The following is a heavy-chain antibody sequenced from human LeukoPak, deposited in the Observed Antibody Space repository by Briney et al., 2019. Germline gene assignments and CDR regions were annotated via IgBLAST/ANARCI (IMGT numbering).Heavy chain of an antibody. CDR2: ISAYNGNT. D-gene: IGHD1-26*01. J-gene: IGHJ6*03. CDR1: GYTFTSYG. Sequence: APVKVSCKASGYTFTSYGISWVRQAPGQGLEWMGWISAYNGNTNYAQKLQGRVTMTTDTSTSTAYMELRSLRSDDTAVYYCARDGGRELQSYYYYYYMDVWGKGTTVTVSS. CDR3: ARDGGRELQSYYYYYYMDV. V-gene: IGHV1-18*01.